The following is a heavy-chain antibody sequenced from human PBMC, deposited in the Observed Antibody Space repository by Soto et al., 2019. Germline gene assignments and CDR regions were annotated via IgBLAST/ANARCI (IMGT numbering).Heavy chain of an antibody. Sequence: QVQLVQSGAEVKKPGSSVKVSCKASGGTFSDYAFSWVRQAPGQGLEWMAGIIILFGTPNYAQEFQGRVTITVDESERTVYMEMTSLTFDDAAVYYWASEGVGEMATGGYFDFWGHGTLVTVSS. V-gene: IGHV1-69*01. CDR1: GGTFSDYA. J-gene: IGHJ4*01. CDR2: IIILFGTP. CDR3: ASEGVGEMATGGYFDF. D-gene: IGHD3-10*01.